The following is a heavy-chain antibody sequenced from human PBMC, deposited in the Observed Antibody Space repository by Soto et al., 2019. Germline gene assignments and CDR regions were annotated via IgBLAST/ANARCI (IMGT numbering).Heavy chain of an antibody. V-gene: IGHV3-21*01. J-gene: IGHJ5*01. CDR3: ARDSYSSIFDS. D-gene: IGHD6-19*01. CDR1: GFTLSSFS. CDR2: ITTGNDYI. Sequence: PGGSLRLSCVASGFTLSSFSMSWVRQTPGKRLEWVSSITTGNDYISYADSVKGRFTISRDNAKNSLFLQMNSLRAEDTALYFCARDSYSSIFDSWGQGTLVSVAS.